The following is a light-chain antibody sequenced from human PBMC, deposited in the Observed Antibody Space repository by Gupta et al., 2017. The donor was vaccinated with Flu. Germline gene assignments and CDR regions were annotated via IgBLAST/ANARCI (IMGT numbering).Light chain of an antibody. V-gene: IGKV1-33*01. CDR1: QDIRNS. J-gene: IGKJ4*01. CDR3: QQYRSVPFT. Sequence: IPLTQSPPSLSASVGDRVTITCQASQDIRNSLNWFQQKPGKAPKLLMYDASNLQTGVPSRFSGSGSGTDFAFTISSLQPEDMATYYCQQYRSVPFTFGGGTTVEIK. CDR2: DAS.